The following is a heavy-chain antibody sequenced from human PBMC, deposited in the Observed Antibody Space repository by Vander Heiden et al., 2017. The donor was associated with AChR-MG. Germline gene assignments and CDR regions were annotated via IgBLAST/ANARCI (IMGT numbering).Heavy chain of an antibody. CDR1: GFTFDDYA. J-gene: IGHJ6*02. V-gene: IGHV3-9*01. CDR3: AKDTRSSSWWGNYYYYGMDV. Sequence: EVQLVESGGGLVQPGRSLRLSCAASGFTFDDYAMHWVRQAPGKGLEWVSGISWNSGSIGYADSVKGRFTISRDNAKNSLYLQMNSLRAEDTALYYCAKDTRSSSWWGNYYYYGMDVWGQGTKVTVSS. CDR2: ISWNSGSI. D-gene: IGHD6-13*01.